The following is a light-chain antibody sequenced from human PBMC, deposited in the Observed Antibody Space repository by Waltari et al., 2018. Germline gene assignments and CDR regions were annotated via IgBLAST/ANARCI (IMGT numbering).Light chain of an antibody. Sequence: DIVMTHSPDSLAVSLGERATINCKSIQSVLYSSNHQNYLAWYQPEPGQPPTLLLFWASTRESGVPDRFSGSGSGTDFTLTISSLQAEDVAVYYCQQYLSTPPTFGQGTKVEIK. V-gene: IGKV4-1*01. CDR1: QSVLYSSNHQNY. CDR3: QQYLSTPPT. CDR2: WAS. J-gene: IGKJ1*01.